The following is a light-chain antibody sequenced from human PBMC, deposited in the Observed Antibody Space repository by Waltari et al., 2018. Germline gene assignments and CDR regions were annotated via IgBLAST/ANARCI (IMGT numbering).Light chain of an antibody. V-gene: IGKV3-20*01. CDR2: GAT. Sequence: ELVLTQSPGTLSLSPGERATLSCRASLGVSSSNLAGDQQKPGQAPRLLIYGATSRATGMPDRFSGSGSGTDFTLTISRLEPEDVAVYDCQQYGSSPNTFGGGTKVAIK. J-gene: IGKJ4*01. CDR1: LGVSSSN. CDR3: QQYGSSPNT.